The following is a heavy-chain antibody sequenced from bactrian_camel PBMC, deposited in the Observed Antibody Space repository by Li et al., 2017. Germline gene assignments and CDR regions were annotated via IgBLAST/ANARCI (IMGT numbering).Heavy chain of an antibody. V-gene: IGHV3S40*01. CDR2: IIPDGARQ. CDR1: GFTFSDVT. CDR3: WSRAG. Sequence: VQLVESGGELVQPGGSLRLSCVASGFTFSDVTMSWVRQAAGKGLQWVSTIIPDGARQCYADSVKGRFTISRDNAKNTVYLQMNSLNSEDTALYYCWSRAGWGQGTQVTVS. J-gene: IGHJ4*01.